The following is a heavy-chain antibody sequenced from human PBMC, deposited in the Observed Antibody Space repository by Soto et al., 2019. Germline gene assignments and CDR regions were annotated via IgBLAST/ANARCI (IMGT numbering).Heavy chain of an antibody. D-gene: IGHD3-3*02. V-gene: IGHV4-34*02. CDR3: ARDRQYYQFWSGCQNEGPCAMDV. CDR2: INHCGGT. J-gene: IGHJ6*02. CDR1: GGSFSGYY. Sequence: QVQLQQWGAGLLKPSETLSLTCAVYGGSFSGYYWTWIRQAPGKGLEWIGEINHCGGTNYNSSLKSRGTISVDTSKNQFSLMLYSVTAADTAVYYCARDRQYYQFWSGCQNEGPCAMDVWGQGTTVTVSS.